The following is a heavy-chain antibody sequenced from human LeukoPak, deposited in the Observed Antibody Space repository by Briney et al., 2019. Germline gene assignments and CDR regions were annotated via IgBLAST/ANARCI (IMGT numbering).Heavy chain of an antibody. D-gene: IGHD5-12*01. Sequence: PGGSLRLSCAASGFTFEDYAMHWVRQAPGKGLEWVSGISWNSGNIDYADSVKGRFTISRDNAKNSLYLQMNSLRAEDTAVYYCATGYSGYDPRLDYWGQGTLVTVSS. J-gene: IGHJ4*02. CDR2: ISWNSGNI. CDR3: ATGYSGYDPRLDY. CDR1: GFTFEDYA. V-gene: IGHV3-9*01.